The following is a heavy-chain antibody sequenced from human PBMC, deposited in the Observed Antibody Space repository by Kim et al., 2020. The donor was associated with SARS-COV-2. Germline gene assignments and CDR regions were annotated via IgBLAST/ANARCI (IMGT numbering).Heavy chain of an antibody. CDR1: GYTFTSYG. CDR3: ARIIRDYGSGTEGYYYYGMDV. Sequence: ASVKVSCKASGYTFTSYGISWVRQAPGQGLEWMGWISAYNGNTNYAQKLQGRVTMTTDTSTSTAYMELRSLRSDDTAVYYCARIIRDYGSGTEGYYYYGMDVWGQGTTVTVSS. D-gene: IGHD3-10*01. V-gene: IGHV1-18*01. J-gene: IGHJ6*02. CDR2: ISAYNGNT.